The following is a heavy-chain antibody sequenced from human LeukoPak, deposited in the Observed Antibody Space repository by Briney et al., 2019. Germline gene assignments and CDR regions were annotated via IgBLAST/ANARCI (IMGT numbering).Heavy chain of an antibody. Sequence: ASVKVSCKASGYTFTSYAMHWVRQAPGQRLEWMGWINAGNGNTKYSQRFQGRVTITRDTSASTAYMELSRLRSEDTAVYYCARDLAPYYYDSSGYYYPDAFDIWGQGTMVTVSS. J-gene: IGHJ3*02. CDR1: GYTFTSYA. V-gene: IGHV1-3*01. D-gene: IGHD3-22*01. CDR3: ARDLAPYYYDSSGYYYPDAFDI. CDR2: INAGNGNT.